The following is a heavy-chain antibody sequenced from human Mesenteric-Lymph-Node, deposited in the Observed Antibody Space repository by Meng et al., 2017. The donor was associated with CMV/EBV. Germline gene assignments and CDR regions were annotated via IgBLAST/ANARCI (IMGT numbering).Heavy chain of an antibody. CDR3: ASPVRYCSGGSCPLGMDV. D-gene: IGHD2-15*01. V-gene: IGHV3-21*01. CDR1: GFTFSDYS. CDR2: ISSGSTYT. J-gene: IGHJ6*02. Sequence: GESLKISCAASGFTFSDYSLNWVRQAPGKGLEWVSYISSGSTYTYYADSVKGRFTISRDNAKNSLYLQMNSLRVEDTAVYYCASPVRYCSGGSCPLGMDVWGQGTTVTVSS.